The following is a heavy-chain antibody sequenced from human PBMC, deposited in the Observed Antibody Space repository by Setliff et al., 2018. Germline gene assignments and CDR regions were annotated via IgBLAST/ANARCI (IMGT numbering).Heavy chain of an antibody. CDR2: IITNTDKT. D-gene: IGHD3-9*01. J-gene: IGHJ4*02. CDR3: ARHGDASFYYDILTGHSPPYYFDY. Sequence: ASVKVSCKASGYTFTNYGFTWVRQAPGQGLEWMGMIITNTDKTSYPKKFQGRGTMTTDTYTGTGYMELRSLPDDDTAVYYCARHGDASFYYDILTGHSPPYYFDYWGQGTLVTVSS. CDR1: GYTFTNYG. V-gene: IGHV1-18*01.